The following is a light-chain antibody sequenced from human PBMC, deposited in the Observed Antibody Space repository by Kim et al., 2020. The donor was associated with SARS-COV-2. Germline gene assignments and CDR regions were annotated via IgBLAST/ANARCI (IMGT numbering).Light chain of an antibody. Sequence: EIVLTQSPGTLSLSPGERATLSCRVSQSVSSNYLAWYQQKSGQAPRLLIYAAASRATGIPDRFSGSASGTDFTLTISRLEPEDFAVYYCQQYGNSPRTFGQGTKVDIK. J-gene: IGKJ1*01. CDR3: QQYGNSPRT. CDR2: AAA. V-gene: IGKV3-20*01. CDR1: QSVSSNY.